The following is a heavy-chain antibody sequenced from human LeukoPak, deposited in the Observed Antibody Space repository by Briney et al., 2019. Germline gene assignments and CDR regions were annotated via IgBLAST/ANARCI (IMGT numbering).Heavy chain of an antibody. Sequence: SETLSLTCTVSGGSISSYYWSWIRQPAGKGLEWIGRIYTSGSTNYNPSLKSRVTMSVDTSKNQFSLKLSSVTAADTAVYYCARGGYSSSWYQRKDYFDYWGQGTLITVSS. J-gene: IGHJ4*02. CDR1: GGSISSYY. V-gene: IGHV4-4*07. CDR2: IYTSGST. D-gene: IGHD6-13*01. CDR3: ARGGYSSSWYQRKDYFDY.